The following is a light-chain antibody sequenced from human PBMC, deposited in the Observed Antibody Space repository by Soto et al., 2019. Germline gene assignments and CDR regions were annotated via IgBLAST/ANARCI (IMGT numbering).Light chain of an antibody. CDR1: QIVLYSSNNKNY. Sequence: DIVMTQSPDSLAVSLGERATINCKSSQIVLYSSNNKNYLAWYQQKPGQPPKLLIYLASTRESVVPDRFSGRGSGTDFTLTISSLQAEDVAVYYCQQYYSPPFTFGPGTKVDIK. J-gene: IGKJ3*01. V-gene: IGKV4-1*01. CDR3: QQYYSPPFT. CDR2: LAS.